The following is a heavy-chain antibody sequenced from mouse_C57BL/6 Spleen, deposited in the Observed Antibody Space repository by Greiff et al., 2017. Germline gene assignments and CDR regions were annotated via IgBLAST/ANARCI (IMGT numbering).Heavy chain of an antibody. D-gene: IGHD1-1*01. J-gene: IGHJ4*01. CDR1: GYMFTDFY. Sequence: EVQLQPSGSELVKSGASVKISCKASGYMFTDFYMNWVKQSHGKSLEWIGDINPNNGGTSYNQKFKGKATLTVDKSSSTAYMELRSLTSEDSAVYYCARRYGSSYRAMDYWGKGTSVTVSS. CDR3: ARRYGSSYRAMDY. CDR2: INPNNGGT. V-gene: IGHV1-26*01.